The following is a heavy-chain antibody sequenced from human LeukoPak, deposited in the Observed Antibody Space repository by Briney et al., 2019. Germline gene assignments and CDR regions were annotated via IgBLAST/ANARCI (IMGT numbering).Heavy chain of an antibody. Sequence: SETLSLTCTVSGGSISSYYWSWIRQPPGKGLEWIGYIYYSGSTNYNPSLKSRVTISVDTSKNQFSLKLSSVTAADTAVYYCARGGYCSSTSCYGATYYFDYWGQGTLVIVSS. CDR1: GGSISSYY. CDR2: IYYSGST. D-gene: IGHD2-2*01. J-gene: IGHJ4*02. CDR3: ARGGYCSSTSCYGATYYFDY. V-gene: IGHV4-59*01.